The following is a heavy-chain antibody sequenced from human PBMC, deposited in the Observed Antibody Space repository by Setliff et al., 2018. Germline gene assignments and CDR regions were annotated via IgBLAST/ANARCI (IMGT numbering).Heavy chain of an antibody. CDR2: IYYSGST. V-gene: IGHV4-39*07. D-gene: IGHD6-13*01. CDR1: GGSISSSRHC. J-gene: IGHJ6*01. CDR3: AREAVYSSSWYFYYYGMDV. Sequence: SETLSLTCTVSGGSISSSRHCWGWIRQPPGKGLEWIGTIYYSGSTYYNPSLKSRVTISVDTSKNQFSLKLSSVTAADTAVYYCAREAVYSSSWYFYYYGMDVWG.